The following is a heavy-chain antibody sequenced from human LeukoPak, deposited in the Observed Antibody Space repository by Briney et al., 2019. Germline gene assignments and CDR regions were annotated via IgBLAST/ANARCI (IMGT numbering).Heavy chain of an antibody. CDR3: LTGVIIVLGLDY. CDR2: ISYDGRHK. J-gene: IGHJ4*02. Sequence: GGSLRLSCAASGFTFSDSWMTWVRQAPGKGLEWVTVISYDGRHKSYADSVKGRFIISRDNSKNTLYLQMNSLRAEDTAVYYCLTGVIIVLGLDYWGQGTLVTVSS. D-gene: IGHD3-22*01. V-gene: IGHV3-30*03. CDR1: GFTFSDSW.